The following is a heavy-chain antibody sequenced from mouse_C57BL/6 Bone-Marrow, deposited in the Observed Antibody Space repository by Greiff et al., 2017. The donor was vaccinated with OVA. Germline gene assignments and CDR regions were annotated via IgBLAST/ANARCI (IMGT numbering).Heavy chain of an antibody. CDR3: ARRYYGSSYPLDY. D-gene: IGHD1-1*01. CDR2: ISSGSSTI. Sequence: EVKLMESGGGLVKPGGSLKLSCAASGFTFSDYGMHWVRQAPEKGLEWVAYISSGSSTIFYADTVKGRFTISRDNAKNTLFLQMTSLRSEDTAMYYCARRYYGSSYPLDYWGQGTTLTVSS. V-gene: IGHV5-17*01. CDR1: GFTFSDYG. J-gene: IGHJ2*01.